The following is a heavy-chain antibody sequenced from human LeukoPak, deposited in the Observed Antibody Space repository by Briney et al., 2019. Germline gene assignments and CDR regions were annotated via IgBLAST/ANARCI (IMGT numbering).Heavy chain of an antibody. CDR3: ASYYYDSSGYPGDY. V-gene: IGHV3-21*01. D-gene: IGHD3-22*01. J-gene: IGHJ4*02. CDR1: GFTFSSYS. Sequence: GGSLRLSCAASGFTFSSYSMNWVRQAPGKGLEWVSSISTSSSYIYYADSVKGRFTISRDNAKNSLYLQLNSLRAEDTAVYYCASYYYDSSGYPGDYWGQGTLVTVSS. CDR2: ISTSSSYI.